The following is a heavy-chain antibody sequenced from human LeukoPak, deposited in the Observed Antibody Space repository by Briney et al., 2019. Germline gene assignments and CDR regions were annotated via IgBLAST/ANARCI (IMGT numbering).Heavy chain of an antibody. CDR1: GFTFSSYA. Sequence: PGGSLRLSCAASGFTFSSYAMHWVRQAPGKGLEWVAVISYDGSNKYYADSVKGRFTISRDNSKNTLYLQMNSLRADDTAVYYWARGLQSTGIFDDWGQGTMVTVSS. D-gene: IGHD1-1*01. V-gene: IGHV3-30-3*01. CDR2: ISYDGSNK. CDR3: ARGLQSTGIFDD. J-gene: IGHJ3*01.